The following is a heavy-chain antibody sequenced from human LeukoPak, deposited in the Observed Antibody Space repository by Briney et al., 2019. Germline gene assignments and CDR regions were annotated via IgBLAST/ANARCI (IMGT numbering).Heavy chain of an antibody. CDR3: ARVQWLVRAFDI. D-gene: IGHD6-19*01. CDR1: GGSFSGYY. V-gene: IGHV4-34*01. Sequence: SETLSLTCAVYGGSFSGYYWSWIRQPPGKGLEWIGEINHSGSTDYNPSLKSRVTISVDTSKNQFSLKLSSVTAADTAVYYCARVQWLVRAFDIWGQGTMVTVSS. J-gene: IGHJ3*02. CDR2: INHSGST.